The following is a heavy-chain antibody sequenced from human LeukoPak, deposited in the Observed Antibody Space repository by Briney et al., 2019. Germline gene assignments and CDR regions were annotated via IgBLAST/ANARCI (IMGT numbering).Heavy chain of an antibody. D-gene: IGHD1-26*01. Sequence: GGSLRLSCAVSGFTVSSDYMSWVRQAPGKGLECVSVIYSGGDTYYADSVKGRFTISRDNSKNTLYLQMNSLRAEDTAVYYCARDRPSSGSSFDIWGQGTMVTVSS. CDR3: ARDRPSSGSSFDI. CDR1: GFTVSSDY. CDR2: IYSGGDT. J-gene: IGHJ3*02. V-gene: IGHV3-53*01.